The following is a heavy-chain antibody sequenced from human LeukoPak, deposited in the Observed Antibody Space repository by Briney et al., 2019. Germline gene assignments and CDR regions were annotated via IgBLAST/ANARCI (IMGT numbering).Heavy chain of an antibody. Sequence: GGSLRLSCVGSGFSLSEYGIHWVRQRPGRGLEWVAVVSYDGGHKYYADSVKGRFNISRDTSSDTVSLQMNSLRVEGTAVYYCARDRINMMVLGHDSGLDFWGQGTLVTVSS. V-gene: IGHV3-30*05. J-gene: IGHJ4*02. D-gene: IGHD3-22*01. CDR2: VSYDGGHK. CDR3: ARDRINMMVLGHDSGLDF. CDR1: GFSLSEYG.